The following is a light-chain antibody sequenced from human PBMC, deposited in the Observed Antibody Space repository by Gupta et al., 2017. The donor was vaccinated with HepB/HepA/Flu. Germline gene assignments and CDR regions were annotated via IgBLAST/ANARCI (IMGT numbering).Light chain of an antibody. J-gene: IGLJ2*01. CDR2: ELS. CDR3: CSYAGSSTFV. V-gene: IGLV2-23*02. CDR1: NSDVGNYNL. Sequence: QSALTQPASVSGSPGQSITISCRGTNSDVGNYNLVSWYQQHPGKAPKLMIYELSKRPSGVSHRFSGSKSGNTASLTISGLQAEDEADYYCCSYAGSSTFVFGGGTKLTVL.